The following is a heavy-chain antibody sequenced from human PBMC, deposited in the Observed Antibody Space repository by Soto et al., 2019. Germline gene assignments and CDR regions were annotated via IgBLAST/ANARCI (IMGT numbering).Heavy chain of an antibody. J-gene: IGHJ4*02. CDR2: IYYSGST. V-gene: IGHV4-31*03. Sequence: QVQLQESGPGLVKPSQTLSLTCTVSGGSISSGGYYWSWIRQHPGKGLEWIGYIYYSGSTYYNPXXKIRVTIAVDXXNXQXXLKLSSVTAADTAVYYCARGWAYYDFWSGLYYFDYWGQGTLVTVSS. CDR1: GGSISSGGYY. CDR3: ARGWAYYDFWSGLYYFDY. D-gene: IGHD3-3*01.